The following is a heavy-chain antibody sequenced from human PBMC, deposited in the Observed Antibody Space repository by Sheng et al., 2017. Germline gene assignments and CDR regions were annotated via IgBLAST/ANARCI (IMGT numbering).Heavy chain of an antibody. D-gene: IGHD1-26*01. CDR3: ARVSGTYLAFDL. CDR1: GSTVSSTY. V-gene: IGHV3-53*01. CDR2: IYPIGTT. J-gene: IGHJ3*01. Sequence: EVQVVESGGGLIQPGGSRRDSPVQPLGSTVSSTYMAWVRQAPGKGLDWVSVIYPIGTTYYADSVKGRFTISRDNSKNTLFLQMNSLRAEDTAVYYCARVSGTYLAFDLWGQGTMVTVSS.